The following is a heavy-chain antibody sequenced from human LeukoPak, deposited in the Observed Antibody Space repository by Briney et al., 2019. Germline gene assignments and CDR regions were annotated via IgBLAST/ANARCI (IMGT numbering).Heavy chain of an antibody. CDR3: ARTTVTTLDYWYFDL. Sequence: SETLSLTCTVSGGSISSYYWSWIRQPPGKGLEWIGYIYYSGSTNYNPSLESRVTISVDTSKSHFSLKLSSVTAADTAVYYCARTTVTTLDYWYFDLWGRGTLVTVSS. CDR1: GGSISSYY. CDR2: IYYSGST. D-gene: IGHD4-11*01. V-gene: IGHV4-59*01. J-gene: IGHJ2*01.